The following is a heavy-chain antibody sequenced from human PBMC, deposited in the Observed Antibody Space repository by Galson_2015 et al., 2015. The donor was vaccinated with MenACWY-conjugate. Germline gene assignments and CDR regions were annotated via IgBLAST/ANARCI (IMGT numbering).Heavy chain of an antibody. CDR2: VYPGDSET. V-gene: IGHV5-51*03. CDR1: GYSFPSYW. D-gene: IGHD5-18*01. CDR3: ARGGFTYGDAFDI. J-gene: IGHJ3*02. Sequence: QSGAEVKKPGESLKISCKGSGYSFPSYWLGWVRQMPGKGLEWMGIVYPGDSETRYSPSFQGQVTISADKSISTAYLQWSSLKASDTAMYYCARGGFTYGDAFDIWGQGTMLTVSS.